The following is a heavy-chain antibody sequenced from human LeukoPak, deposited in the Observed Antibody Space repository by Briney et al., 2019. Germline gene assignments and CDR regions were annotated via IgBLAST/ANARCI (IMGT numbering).Heavy chain of an antibody. J-gene: IGHJ1*01. Sequence: ASVKVSCKASGYSFIGYYMHWVRQAPGQGLQWVGWINPKSGSTNSAQRFQGRVSMTTDTSSATAYMELSRLTSDDTAVYFCARGTIGSYSSVHDWGQGTLITVSS. V-gene: IGHV1-2*02. CDR3: ARGTIGSYSSVHD. CDR1: GYSFIGYY. CDR2: INPKSGST. D-gene: IGHD1-26*01.